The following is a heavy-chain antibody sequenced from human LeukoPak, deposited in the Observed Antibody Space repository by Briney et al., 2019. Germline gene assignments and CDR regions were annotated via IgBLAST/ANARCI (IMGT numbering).Heavy chain of an antibody. Sequence: GESLKISCAASGFTFKSYAMNWVRQAPGKGLEWVSIISGSGGSTIYADSVKGRFTISRDNSKNTLYLQMNSLRAEDTGVYHCAKGHGEYCDNDCYSRILDFWGQGTLVAVSS. V-gene: IGHV3-23*01. D-gene: IGHD2-21*01. J-gene: IGHJ4*02. CDR3: AKGHGEYCDNDCYSRILDF. CDR1: GFTFKSYA. CDR2: ISGSGGST.